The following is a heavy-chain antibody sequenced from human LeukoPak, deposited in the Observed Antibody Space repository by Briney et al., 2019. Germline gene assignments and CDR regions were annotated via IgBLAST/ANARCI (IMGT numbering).Heavy chain of an antibody. Sequence: GRSLRLSCAASGFTFDDYAMHWVRQAPGEGLEWVSGISWNSGSIGYADSVKGRITISRDNAKNSLYLQMNSLRAEDTALYYCAKEDGYYGMDVWGQGTTVTVSS. J-gene: IGHJ6*02. V-gene: IGHV3-9*01. CDR3: AKEDGYYGMDV. CDR2: ISWNSGSI. D-gene: IGHD5-24*01. CDR1: GFTFDDYA.